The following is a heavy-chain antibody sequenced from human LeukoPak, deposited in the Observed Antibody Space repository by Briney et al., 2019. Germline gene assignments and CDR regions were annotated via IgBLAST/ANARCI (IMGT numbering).Heavy chain of an antibody. CDR1: GGSISSGDYY. Sequence: SETLSLTCTVSGGSISSGDYYWSWIRQPPGKGLEWIGYIYYSGSTYYNPSLKSRVTISVDTSKNQFSLKLSSVTAADTAVYYCARVLAAAVGWFDPWGQGTLVTVSS. D-gene: IGHD2-15*01. CDR2: IYYSGST. J-gene: IGHJ5*02. V-gene: IGHV4-30-4*01. CDR3: ARVLAAAVGWFDP.